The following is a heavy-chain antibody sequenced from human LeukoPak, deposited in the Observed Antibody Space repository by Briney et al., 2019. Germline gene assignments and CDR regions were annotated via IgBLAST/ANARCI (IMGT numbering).Heavy chain of an antibody. CDR3: ARSLLRSLEPSDV. D-gene: IGHD3-3*01. CDR1: GFTFSDYY. Sequence: PGGSLRLSCAASGFTFSDYYMSWIRQAPGKGLEWVSYISSSGSTIYYADSVKGRFTISRDNAKNSLYLQMNSLRAEDTAVYYCARSLLRSLEPSDVWGKGTTVTVSS. V-gene: IGHV3-11*04. J-gene: IGHJ6*04. CDR2: ISSSGSTI.